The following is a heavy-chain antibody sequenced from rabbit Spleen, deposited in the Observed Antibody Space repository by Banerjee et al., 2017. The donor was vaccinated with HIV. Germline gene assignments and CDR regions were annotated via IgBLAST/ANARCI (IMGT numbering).Heavy chain of an antibody. D-gene: IGHD1-1*01. V-gene: IGHV1S45*01. CDR2: IDAGSSGFT. CDR3: TRDDGSGHYIDGYFNL. CDR1: GVSFSANSY. Sequence: QEQLVESGGGLVQPGASLTLTCTASGVSFSANSYMCWVRQAPGKGLEWIACIDAGSSGFTYFASWAKGRFTVSKTSSTTVTLQMTRLTAADTATYFCTRDDGSGHYIDGYFNLWGQGTLVTVS. J-gene: IGHJ4*01.